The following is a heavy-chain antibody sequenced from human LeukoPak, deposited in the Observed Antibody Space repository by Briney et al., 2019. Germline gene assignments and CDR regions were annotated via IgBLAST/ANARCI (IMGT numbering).Heavy chain of an antibody. CDR2: ISSSGSTI. Sequence: GGSLRLSCAASGFTFSDYYMSWIRRAPGKGLEWVSYISSSGSTIYYADSVKGRFTISRDNAKNSLYLQMNSLRAEDTAVYYCARDQGYCSSTSCFLYYYYYMDVWGKGTTVTVSS. CDR3: ARDQGYCSSTSCFLYYYYYMDV. J-gene: IGHJ6*03. CDR1: GFTFSDYY. V-gene: IGHV3-11*04. D-gene: IGHD2-2*01.